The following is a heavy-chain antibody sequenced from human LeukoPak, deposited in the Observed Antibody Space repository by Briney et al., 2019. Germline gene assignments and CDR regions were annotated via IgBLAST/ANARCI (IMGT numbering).Heavy chain of an antibody. V-gene: IGHV1-18*01. CDR1: GYTFTSYG. CDR2: ISAYNGNT. CDR3: AGQFSRYYYYMDV. J-gene: IGHJ6*03. Sequence: ASVNVSCKSSGYTFTSYGISWVRQAPGQGLEWMGWISAYNGNTKYAQKLQGRVTMTTDTSTSTAYMELRSLRSDDTAVYYCAGQFSRYYYYMDVWGKGTTVTVSS.